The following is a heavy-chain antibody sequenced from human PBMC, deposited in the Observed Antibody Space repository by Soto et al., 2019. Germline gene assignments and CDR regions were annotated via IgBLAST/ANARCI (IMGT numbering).Heavy chain of an antibody. CDR1: GFSLTTSGVG. D-gene: IGHD3-3*01. Sequence: QITLKESGPTVVKPTETLTLTCTFSGFSLTTSGVGVGWVSQSPGKAPEWLALIYWDDDKRYSTSLNSRLIITKDTSKNPVVLTMANVEPADTATYYCAHRVLRTVFGLVTTTAIYFDFWGPGTPVVVSS. V-gene: IGHV2-5*02. J-gene: IGHJ4*02. CDR2: IYWDDDK. CDR3: AHRVLRTVFGLVTTTAIYFDF.